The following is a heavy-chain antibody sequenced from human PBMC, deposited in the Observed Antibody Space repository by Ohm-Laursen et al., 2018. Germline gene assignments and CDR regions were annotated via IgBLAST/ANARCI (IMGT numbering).Heavy chain of an antibody. CDR3: ARFTDYDFWSGYWGDGMDV. D-gene: IGHD3-3*01. V-gene: IGHV2-70*04. CDR1: GISLSTSGMR. J-gene: IGHJ6*02. CDR2: IDWDDDK. Sequence: TQTLTLTFTVSGISLSTSGMRVGWIRQPPGKALEWLARIDWDDDKYYSTSLKTRLTISKDTSKNQVVLTMTNMDPVDTATYYCARFTDYDFWSGYWGDGMDVWGQGTTVTVSS.